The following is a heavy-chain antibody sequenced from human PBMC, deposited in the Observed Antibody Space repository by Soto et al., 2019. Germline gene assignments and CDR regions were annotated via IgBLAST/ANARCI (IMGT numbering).Heavy chain of an antibody. J-gene: IGHJ6*02. Sequence: QVQLVQPAGEVKKPGASVKVSCKASGYSFTSYGISWVRRAPGQGLEWMGWISPYNGHTQFVQRFQGRVTMTTDTSTKTAYMELRNLRSDDTAHYYCARDLTIVPATHPRLENYGMDVWGQGTTVIVSS. CDR3: ARDLTIVPATHPRLENYGMDV. CDR2: ISPYNGHT. D-gene: IGHD2-2*01. CDR1: GYSFTSYG. V-gene: IGHV1-18*01.